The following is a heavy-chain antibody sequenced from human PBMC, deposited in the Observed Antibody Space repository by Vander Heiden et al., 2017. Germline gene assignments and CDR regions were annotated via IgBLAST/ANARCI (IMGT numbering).Heavy chain of an antibody. D-gene: IGHD3-22*01. CDR3: TRGYYYDSSGYYGY. V-gene: IGHV3-49*04. J-gene: IGHJ4*02. CDR2: IRSKAYGGTT. CDR1: GFTFGDYA. Sequence: EVQLVESGGGLVQPGRSLRLYCTASGFTFGDYAMSWVRQAPGKGLEWVGFIRSKAYGGTTEYAASVKGRFTISRDDSKSIAYLQMNSLKTEDTAVYYCTRGYYYDSSGYYGYWGQGTLVTVSS.